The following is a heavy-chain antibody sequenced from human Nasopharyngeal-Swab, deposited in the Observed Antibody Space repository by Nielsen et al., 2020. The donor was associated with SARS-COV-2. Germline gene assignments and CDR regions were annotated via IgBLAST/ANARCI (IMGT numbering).Heavy chain of an antibody. CDR3: ARDGGYNWNSEDNYGMDV. J-gene: IGHJ6*02. CDR2: IWYDGSNK. Sequence: GESLKISCAASGFTFSSYGMHWVRQAPGKGLEWVAVIWYDGSNKYYADSVKGRFTISRDNSKNTLYLQMNSLRAEDTAVYYCARDGGYNWNSEDNYGMDVWGQGTTVTVSS. V-gene: IGHV3-33*01. D-gene: IGHD1-7*01. CDR1: GFTFSSYG.